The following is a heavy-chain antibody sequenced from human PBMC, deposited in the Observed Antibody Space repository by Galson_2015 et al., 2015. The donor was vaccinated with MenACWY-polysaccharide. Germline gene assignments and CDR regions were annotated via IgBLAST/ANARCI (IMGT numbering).Heavy chain of an antibody. CDR3: ARDSTYYDFWSGYSPYYYYGMDV. CDR1: GFTFSSYE. J-gene: IGHJ6*02. CDR2: ISSSGSTI. D-gene: IGHD3-3*01. V-gene: IGHV3-48*03. Sequence: SLRLSCAASGFTFSSYEMNWVRQAPGKGLEWVSYISSSGSTIYYADSVKGRFTISRDNAKNSLYLQMNSLRAEDTAVYYCARDSTYYDFWSGYSPYYYYGMDVWGQGTTVTVSS.